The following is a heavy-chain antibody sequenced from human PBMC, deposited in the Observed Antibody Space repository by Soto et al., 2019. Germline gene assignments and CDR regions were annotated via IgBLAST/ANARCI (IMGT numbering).Heavy chain of an antibody. CDR2: IIPIFGTA. D-gene: IGHD6-13*01. CDR1: GATFSSYD. J-gene: IGHJ4*02. Sequence: ASVKVSSKASGATFSSYDISWVRQAPGQRLEWIGGIIPIFGTANYAQKFQGRVTITADESTSTAYMELSSLRSEDTAVYYCARVGQQLAFDYWGQGTQVTVSS. CDR3: ARVGQQLAFDY. V-gene: IGHV1-69*13.